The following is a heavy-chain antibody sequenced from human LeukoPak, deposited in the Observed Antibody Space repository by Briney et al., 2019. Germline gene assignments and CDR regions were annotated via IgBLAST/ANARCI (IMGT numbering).Heavy chain of an antibody. J-gene: IGHJ4*02. CDR2: IYYSGST. Sequence: SETLSLTCTVSGGSISSGGYYWSWIRQHPGKGLEWIGYIYYSGSTYYNPSLKSRVTISVDTSKNQLSLKLSSVTAADTAVYYCARVVDSSGYNYYFDYWGQGTLVTVSS. CDR1: GGSISSGGYY. V-gene: IGHV4-31*03. D-gene: IGHD3-22*01. CDR3: ARVVDSSGYNYYFDY.